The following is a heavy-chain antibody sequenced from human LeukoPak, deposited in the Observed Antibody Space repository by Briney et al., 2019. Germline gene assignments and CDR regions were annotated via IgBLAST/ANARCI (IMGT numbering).Heavy chain of an antibody. CDR1: GFIFSSYE. D-gene: IGHD1/OR15-1a*01. CDR3: ARDHRRGGTIDY. J-gene: IGHJ4*02. Sequence: GGSLRLSCAASGFIFSSYEMSWVRQAPGKGLEWVSYISSSGRTMYYADSVKGRFTVSRDNAKNSLYLQMNSLRAEDTAVYYCARDHRRGGTIDYWGQGTLVTVSS. V-gene: IGHV3-48*03. CDR2: ISSSGRTM.